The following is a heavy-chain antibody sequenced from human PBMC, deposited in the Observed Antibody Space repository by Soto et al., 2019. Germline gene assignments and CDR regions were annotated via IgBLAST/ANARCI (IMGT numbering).Heavy chain of an antibody. CDR2: ISAKNGNT. CDR3: ARDLGDIVVVSAATEFDH. CDR1: GYTFNNSG. Sequence: QVQLVQSGAEVKKPGASVKVSCKASGYTFNNSGISWVRQAPGRGLEWMGWISAKNGNTNNAKKFQGRVTMTTDTATRTAYMDLRSLRSDDTAVYFCARDLGDIVVVSAATEFDHWGQGTLVTVSS. V-gene: IGHV1-18*04. J-gene: IGHJ4*02. D-gene: IGHD2-2*01.